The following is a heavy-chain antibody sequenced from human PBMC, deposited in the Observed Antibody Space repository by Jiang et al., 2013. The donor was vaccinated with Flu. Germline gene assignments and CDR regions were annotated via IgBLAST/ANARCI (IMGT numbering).Heavy chain of an antibody. Sequence: VQLVESGGGLVQPGGSLRLSCAASGFTFSSYEMNWVRQAPGKGLEWVSYISTSGNTIYYADSVKGRFTISRDNAKNSLYLQMNSLRAEDTAVYYCASSLYYDSSGYYYDCWGQGTLVTVSS. CDR1: GFTFSSYE. CDR3: ASSLYYDSSGYYYDC. CDR2: ISTSGNTI. D-gene: IGHD3-22*01. J-gene: IGHJ4*02. V-gene: IGHV3-48*03.